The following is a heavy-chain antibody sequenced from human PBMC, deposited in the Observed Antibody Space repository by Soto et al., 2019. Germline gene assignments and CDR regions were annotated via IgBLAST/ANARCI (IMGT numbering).Heavy chain of an antibody. CDR3: ARVDYGDYDFGY. D-gene: IGHD4-17*01. J-gene: IGHJ4*02. CDR2: IIPIFGTA. Sequence: ASVKVSCKASGGTFSSYAISWVRQAPGQGLEWMGGIIPIFGTANYAQKFQGRVTITADESTSTAYMELSSLRSEDTAVYYCARVDYGDYDFGYWGQGTLVTVSS. V-gene: IGHV1-69*13. CDR1: GGTFSSYA.